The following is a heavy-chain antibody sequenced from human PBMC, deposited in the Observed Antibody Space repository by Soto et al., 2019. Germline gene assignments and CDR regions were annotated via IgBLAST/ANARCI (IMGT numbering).Heavy chain of an antibody. CDR1: GYTFTGYY. Sequence: GASVKVSCKASGYTFTGYYMHWVRQAPGQGLEWMGWINPNSGGTNYAQKFQGWVTMTRDTSISTAYMELSRLGSDDTAVYYCARDPYPTVPAARGFDYWGQGTLVTVSS. CDR3: ARDPYPTVPAARGFDY. V-gene: IGHV1-2*04. D-gene: IGHD2-2*01. CDR2: INPNSGGT. J-gene: IGHJ4*02.